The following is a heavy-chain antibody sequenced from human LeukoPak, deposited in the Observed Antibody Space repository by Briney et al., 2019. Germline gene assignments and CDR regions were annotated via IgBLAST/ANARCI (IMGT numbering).Heavy chain of an antibody. CDR1: GYTFTGYY. Sequence: WASVKVSCKASGYTFTGYYMHWVRQAPGQGLEWMGWINPNSGGTNYAQKFQGRVTISVDTSKSQFSLKLSSVTAADTAVYYCASTRYIDYGDYPRYFDLWGRGTLVTVSS. CDR3: ASTRYIDYGDYPRYFDL. CDR2: INPNSGGT. D-gene: IGHD4-17*01. V-gene: IGHV1-2*02. J-gene: IGHJ2*01.